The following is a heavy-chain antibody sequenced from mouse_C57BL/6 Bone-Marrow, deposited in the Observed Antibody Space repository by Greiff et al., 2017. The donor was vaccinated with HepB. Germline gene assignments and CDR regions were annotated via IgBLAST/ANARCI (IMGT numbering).Heavy chain of an antibody. D-gene: IGHD2-3*01. CDR1: CYTFTDYE. Sequence: QVQLKQSGAELVRPGASVTLSCKASCYTFTDYEMHWVKQTPVHCLEWIGAIDPETGGTAYNQKFKGKAILTADKSSSTAYMELRSLTSEDSAVYYCTRSEDGYYFYYAMDYWGQGTSVTVSS. V-gene: IGHV1-15*01. CDR2: IDPETGGT. CDR3: TRSEDGYYFYYAMDY. J-gene: IGHJ4*01.